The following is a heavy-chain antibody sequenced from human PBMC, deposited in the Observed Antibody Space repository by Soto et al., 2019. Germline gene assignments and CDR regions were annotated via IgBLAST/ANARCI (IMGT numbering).Heavy chain of an antibody. D-gene: IGHD1-26*01. J-gene: IGHJ4*02. CDR3: ERGGIVGDTEFDY. V-gene: IGHV4-59*01. CDR1: VVSSISYY. Sequence: PSETLSLTCTFSVVSSISYYWSLILQPPVNGLEWIWYIYYSLITNYNPSLNSRVTISVDTSKNQFSLKLSSVTAAYTAVYYCERGGIVGDTEFDYRGQGHLVSVSS. CDR2: IYYSLIT.